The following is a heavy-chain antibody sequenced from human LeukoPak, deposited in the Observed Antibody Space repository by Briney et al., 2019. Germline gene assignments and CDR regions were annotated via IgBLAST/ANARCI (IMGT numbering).Heavy chain of an antibody. CDR3: ARAGYSMDTEYFQH. D-gene: IGHD5-18*01. V-gene: IGHV3-74*01. CDR2: ISDDGSRT. CDR1: GFTFSRNW. Sequence: GGSLRLSCEVSGFTFSRNWMHWVRQAPGKGLVWVSRISDDGSRTGYADSVKGRVTISRDNAKNTLYLQMNSLRAEDTAVYYCARAGYSMDTEYFQHWGQGTLVTVSS. J-gene: IGHJ1*01.